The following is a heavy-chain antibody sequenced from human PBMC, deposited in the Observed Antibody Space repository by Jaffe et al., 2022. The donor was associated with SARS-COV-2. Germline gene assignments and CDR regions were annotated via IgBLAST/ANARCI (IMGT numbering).Heavy chain of an antibody. CDR1: GGSISSSSYY. V-gene: IGHV4-39*01. J-gene: IGHJ5*02. CDR3: ARRNGGWYMGVSYNWFDP. D-gene: IGHD6-19*01. CDR2: IYYSGST. Sequence: QLQLQESGPGLVKPSETLSLTCTVSGGSISSSSYYWGWIRQPPGKGLEWIGSIYYSGSTYYNPSLKSRVTISVDTSKNQFSLKLSSVTAADTAVYYCARRNGGWYMGVSYNWFDPWGQGTLVTVSS.